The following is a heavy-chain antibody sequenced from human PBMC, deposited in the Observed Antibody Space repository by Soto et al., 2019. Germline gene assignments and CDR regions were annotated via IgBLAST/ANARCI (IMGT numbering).Heavy chain of an antibody. CDR1: GGTFSSYA. J-gene: IGHJ4*02. CDR2: IIPIFGTA. V-gene: IGHV1-69*01. Sequence: QVQLVQSGAEVKKPGSSVKVSCKASGGTFSSYAISWVRQAPGQGLEWMGGIIPIFGTANYAQKFQGRVTITADESTSTAYMELSSLRSEDTAVYYCARVPHLDMITFWGVIVDYWGQGTLVTVSS. CDR3: ARVPHLDMITFWGVIVDY. D-gene: IGHD3-16*02.